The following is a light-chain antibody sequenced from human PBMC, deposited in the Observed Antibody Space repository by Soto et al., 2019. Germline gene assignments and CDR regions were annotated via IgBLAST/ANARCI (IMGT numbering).Light chain of an antibody. J-gene: IGKJ2*01. V-gene: IGKV3-20*01. CDR2: GAS. Sequence: EIVLTQSPGTLSLSPGERATLSFSASQTVTSRYLAWYQQKPGQAPRLLMYGASNRATGIPDRFSGSGSGTDFTLTIRRLEPEDFAVYFCQQYGRSPPFTFGQGTKVEIK. CDR3: QQYGRSPPFT. CDR1: QTVTSRY.